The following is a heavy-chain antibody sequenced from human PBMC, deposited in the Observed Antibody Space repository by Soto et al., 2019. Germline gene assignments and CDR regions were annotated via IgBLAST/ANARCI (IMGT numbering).Heavy chain of an antibody. CDR1: GGSISSYY. CDR3: ARALYGDSNYSGGRPWDYYYGMDV. Sequence: SETLSLTCTVSGGSISSYYWSWIRQPPGKGLEWIGYIYYSGSTNYNPSLKSRVTISVDTSKNQFSLKLSSVTAADTAVYYCARALYGDSNYSGGRPWDYYYGMDVWGQGTTVTVSS. D-gene: IGHD4-4*01. CDR2: IYYSGST. J-gene: IGHJ6*02. V-gene: IGHV4-59*01.